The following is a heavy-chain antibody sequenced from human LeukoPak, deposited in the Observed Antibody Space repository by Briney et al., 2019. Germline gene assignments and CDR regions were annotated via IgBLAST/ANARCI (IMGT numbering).Heavy chain of an antibody. CDR1: GGSFSGYY. J-gene: IGHJ6*03. V-gene: IGHV4-34*01. CDR2: INNSGST. Sequence: SETLSLTCAVYGGSFSGYYWSWIRQPPGKGLEWIGEINNSGSTNYNPSLKSRVTISVDTSKNQLSLKLSSVTAADTAVYYCARWGRDYSSYYYYYYMDVWGKGTTVTVSS. D-gene: IGHD4-11*01. CDR3: ARWGRDYSSYYYYYYMDV.